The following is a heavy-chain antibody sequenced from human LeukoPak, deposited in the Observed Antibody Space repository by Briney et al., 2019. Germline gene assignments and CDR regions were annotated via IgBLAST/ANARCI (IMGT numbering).Heavy chain of an antibody. J-gene: IGHJ4*02. D-gene: IGHD3-22*01. Sequence: PSQTLSLTCTVSGGSLSCGSEYWSWFRQPAGKGLEWIGRIYSSGGTNYNPSLKSRVTISLGTSKNQFSLKLSSVTAADTAVYYCARDPGYYYDGSGFYRGYWGQGTLVTVSS. V-gene: IGHV4-61*02. CDR2: IYSSGGT. CDR3: ARDPGYYYDGSGFYRGY. CDR1: GGSLSCGSEY.